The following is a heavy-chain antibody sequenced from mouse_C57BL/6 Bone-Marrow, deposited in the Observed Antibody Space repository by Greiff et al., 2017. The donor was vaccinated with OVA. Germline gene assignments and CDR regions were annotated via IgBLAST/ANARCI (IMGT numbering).Heavy chain of an antibody. J-gene: IGHJ3*01. CDR1: EYEFPSHD. V-gene: IGHV5-2*01. D-gene: IGHD2-1*01. CDR3: ARQGYGNYGSWFAY. Sequence: EVMLVESGGGLVQPGESLKLSCESNEYEFPSHDMSWVRKTPEKRLELVAAINSDGGSTYYPDTMERRFIISRDNTKKTLYLQMSSLRSEDTALYYCARQGYGNYGSWFAYWGQGTLVTVSA. CDR2: INSDGGST.